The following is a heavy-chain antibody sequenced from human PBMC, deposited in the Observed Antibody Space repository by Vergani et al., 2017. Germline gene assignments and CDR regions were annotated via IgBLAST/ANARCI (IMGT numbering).Heavy chain of an antibody. V-gene: IGHV1-46*03. J-gene: IGHJ4*02. CDR1: GYTFTSYY. Sequence: QVQLVQSGAEVKKPGASVKVSCKASGYTFTSYYMHWVRQAPGQGLEWMGIINPSGGSTSYAQKFQGRVTMTRDTTTSTVYMGLSSLRSEDSAVYYCSREGYGWSYFGLDYWGQGTLVTVSS. CDR2: INPSGGST. D-gene: IGHD1-26*01. CDR3: SREGYGWSYFGLDY.